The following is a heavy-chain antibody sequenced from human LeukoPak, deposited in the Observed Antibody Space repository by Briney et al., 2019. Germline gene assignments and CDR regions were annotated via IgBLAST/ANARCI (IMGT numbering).Heavy chain of an antibody. CDR3: ASKYYDFWSGYYV. CDR1: GFTFSSYA. Sequence: GGSLRLSCAASGFTFSSYAMHWVRQAPGKGLEWVAVISYDGSNKYYADSVKGRFTISRDNSKNTLYLQMNSLRAEDTAVYYCASKYYDFWSGYYVWGQGTLVTVSS. CDR2: ISYDGSNK. D-gene: IGHD3-3*01. J-gene: IGHJ4*02. V-gene: IGHV3-30-3*01.